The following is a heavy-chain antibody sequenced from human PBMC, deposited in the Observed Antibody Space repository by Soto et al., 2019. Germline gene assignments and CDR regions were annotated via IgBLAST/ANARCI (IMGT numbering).Heavy chain of an antibody. V-gene: IGHV1-69*13. D-gene: IGHD1-20*01. Sequence: SVKVSCKASGGTFSSYAISWVRQAPGQGLEWMGGIIPIFGTANCAQKFQGRVTITADESTSTAYMELSSLRSEDTAVYYCARERGNWNDEYYFDYWGQGTLVTVSS. J-gene: IGHJ4*02. CDR3: ARERGNWNDEYYFDY. CDR2: IIPIFGTA. CDR1: GGTFSSYA.